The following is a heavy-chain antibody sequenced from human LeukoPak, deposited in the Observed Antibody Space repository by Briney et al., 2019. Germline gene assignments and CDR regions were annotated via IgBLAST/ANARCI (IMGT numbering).Heavy chain of an antibody. V-gene: IGHV1-24*01. CDR2: FDPEDGET. CDR1: GYTLTELS. Sequence: ASVKVSCKVSGYTLTELSMHWVRQAPGKGLEWMGGFDPEDGETIYAQKFQGRVTITADESTSTAYMELSSLRSEDTAVYYCAREGKDGMGYFDYWGQGTLVTVSS. J-gene: IGHJ4*02. CDR3: AREGKDGMGYFDY. D-gene: IGHD1-26*01.